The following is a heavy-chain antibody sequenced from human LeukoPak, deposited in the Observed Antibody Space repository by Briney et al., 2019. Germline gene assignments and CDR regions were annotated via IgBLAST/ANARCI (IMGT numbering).Heavy chain of an antibody. Sequence: GGSLRLSCAASGFTFSTYGMHWVRQAPGKGLEWVAVISYDGRNKYYADSVKGRFTISRDNSKNTLYLQMNSLRAEDTAVYYCAKATPPRDGSNPDYWGRGTLVTVSS. D-gene: IGHD5-24*01. V-gene: IGHV3-30*18. CDR3: AKATPPRDGSNPDY. CDR2: ISYDGRNK. J-gene: IGHJ4*02. CDR1: GFTFSTYG.